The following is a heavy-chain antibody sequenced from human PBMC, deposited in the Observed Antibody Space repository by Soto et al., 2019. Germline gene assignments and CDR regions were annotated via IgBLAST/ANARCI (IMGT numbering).Heavy chain of an antibody. Sequence: GGSLRISCAASGFTFNTYGMHWVRQAPGRGLEWVAVIWYDGSIKYYADSVKGRFTISRDNSKNTLYLQMNSLRAEDTDVYYCARIDCTGDSFPPYAYYDMDVSGQGTTVTISS. CDR3: ARIDCTGDSFPPYAYYDMDV. CDR1: GFTFNTYG. CDR2: IWYDGSIK. V-gene: IGHV3-33*01. D-gene: IGHD2-15*01. J-gene: IGHJ6*02.